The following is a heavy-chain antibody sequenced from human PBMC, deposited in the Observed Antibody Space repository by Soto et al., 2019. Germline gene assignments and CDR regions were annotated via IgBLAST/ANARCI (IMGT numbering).Heavy chain of an antibody. J-gene: IGHJ6*02. CDR3: ARNRLRQYYSGMDV. CDR1: GYSFANYW. D-gene: IGHD3-10*01. Sequence: GESLKLSCQGSGYSFANYWIAWVRQMPGKGLEWVGVIYPGDSDTRYSPSFRGQVTISADKSISHVYLQWSSLKASDTAMYYCARNRLRQYYSGMDVWGQGTTVT. V-gene: IGHV5-51*01. CDR2: IYPGDSDT.